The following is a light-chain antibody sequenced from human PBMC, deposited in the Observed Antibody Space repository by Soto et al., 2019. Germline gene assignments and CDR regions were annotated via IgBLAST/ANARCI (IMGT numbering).Light chain of an antibody. J-gene: IGKJ5*01. V-gene: IGKV3-15*01. Sequence: DMVLKQPPCPFSLSPCDTATLYFNASQTGSTSLSWYQQKPGQAPRLLIYRASSRATGISGSFSGSGSGTEFTLTITSLQSEDFAVYYCQQYYDWPITFSQGTRLEIK. CDR2: RAS. CDR1: QTGSTS. CDR3: QQYYDWPIT.